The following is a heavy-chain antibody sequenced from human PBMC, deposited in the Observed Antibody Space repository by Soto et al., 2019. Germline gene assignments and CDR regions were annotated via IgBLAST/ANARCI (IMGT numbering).Heavy chain of an antibody. CDR2: ISYDGSNK. D-gene: IGHD5-18*01. J-gene: IGHJ3*02. CDR1: GFTFSSYG. Sequence: QVQLVESGGGVVQPGRSLRLSCAASGFTFSSYGMHWVRQAPGKGLEWVAVISYDGSNKYYADSVKGRFTISRDNSKNTLYLQMNSLRAEDTAVYYCAKAYSYTDAFDIWGQGTMVTVSS. V-gene: IGHV3-30*18. CDR3: AKAYSYTDAFDI.